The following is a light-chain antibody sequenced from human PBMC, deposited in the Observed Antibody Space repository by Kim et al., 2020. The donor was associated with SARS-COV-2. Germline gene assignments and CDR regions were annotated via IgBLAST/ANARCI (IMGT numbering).Light chain of an antibody. J-gene: IGKJ2*01. CDR1: QSVSSY. V-gene: IGKV3-11*01. CDR3: QQRSTWPPYT. Sequence: WSPGDRATLTCRARQSVSSYLAWYQQRPGQAPRLLIYDTSTRATGIPARFSGSGSGTDFTLTISNLEPEDFAVYYCQQRSTWPPYTFGQGTKLEI. CDR2: DTS.